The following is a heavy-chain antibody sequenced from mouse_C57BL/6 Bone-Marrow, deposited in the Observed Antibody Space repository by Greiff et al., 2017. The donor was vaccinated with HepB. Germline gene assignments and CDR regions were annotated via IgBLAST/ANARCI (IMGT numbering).Heavy chain of an antibody. CDR2: INPSSGYT. V-gene: IGHV1-4*01. CDR3: AYYDYDYFDY. Sequence: VQLQQSGAELARPGASVKMSCKASGYTFTSYTMHWVKQRPGQGLEWIEYINPSSGYTKYNQKFKDKATLTADKSSSTAYMQQSSMTSEDYAVYYCAYYDYDYFDYWGKGTTLTVSS. J-gene: IGHJ2*01. CDR1: GYTFTSYT. D-gene: IGHD2-4*01.